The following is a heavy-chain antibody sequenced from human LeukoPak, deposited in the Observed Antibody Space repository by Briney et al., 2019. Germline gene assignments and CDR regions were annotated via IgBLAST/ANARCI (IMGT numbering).Heavy chain of an antibody. D-gene: IGHD2-2*01. J-gene: IGHJ4*02. CDR2: IYYSGST. V-gene: IGHV4-59*12. CDR3: ARLKYQLRRGFDY. Sequence: SETLSLTCTVSGGSISSYYWSWIRQPPGKGLEWIGYIYYSGSTNYNPSLKSRVTISVDTSKNQFSLKLSSVTAADTAVYYCARLKYQLRRGFDYWGQGTLVTVSS. CDR1: GGSISSYY.